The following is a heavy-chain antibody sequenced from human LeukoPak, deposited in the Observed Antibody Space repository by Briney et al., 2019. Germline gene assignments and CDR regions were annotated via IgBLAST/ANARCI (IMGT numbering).Heavy chain of an antibody. Sequence: GESLKISCKGSGYSFTSYWIGWVRQMPGKGLEWMGIIYPGDYDTRYSPSFQGQVTISADKSISTAYLQWSSLKASDTAMYYCARRRGEDYGGNDFDYWGQGTLVTVSS. CDR3: ARRRGEDYGGNDFDY. J-gene: IGHJ4*02. CDR1: GYSFTSYW. CDR2: IYPGDYDT. V-gene: IGHV5-51*01. D-gene: IGHD4-23*01.